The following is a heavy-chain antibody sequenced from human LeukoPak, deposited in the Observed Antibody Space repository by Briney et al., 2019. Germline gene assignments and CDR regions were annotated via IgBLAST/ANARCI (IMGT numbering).Heavy chain of an antibody. Sequence: PSETLSVTCGVSGGSISSTNWWSWVRQPPGQGLEWIGEISLSGLTNYNPSLKSRVTMSLDKSKNHLSLNLTSVTAADTAVYYCSRESGAFCPFGYWGQGTLVTVSS. CDR3: SRESGAFCPFGY. J-gene: IGHJ4*02. CDR1: GGSISSTNW. D-gene: IGHD1-26*01. CDR2: ISLSGLT. V-gene: IGHV4-4*02.